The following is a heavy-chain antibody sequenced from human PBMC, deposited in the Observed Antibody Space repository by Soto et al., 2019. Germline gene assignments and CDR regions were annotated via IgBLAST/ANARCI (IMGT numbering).Heavy chain of an antibody. J-gene: IGHJ5*02. Sequence: ASVKVSCKASGYTFTSYDINWVRQATGQGLEWMGWMNPNSGNTGYAQKFQGRVTMTRNTSISTAYMELSSLRSEDTAVYYCARAPSTVTTIWFDPWGQGTLVTVSS. CDR1: GYTFTSYD. D-gene: IGHD4-17*01. CDR3: ARAPSTVTTIWFDP. V-gene: IGHV1-8*01. CDR2: MNPNSGNT.